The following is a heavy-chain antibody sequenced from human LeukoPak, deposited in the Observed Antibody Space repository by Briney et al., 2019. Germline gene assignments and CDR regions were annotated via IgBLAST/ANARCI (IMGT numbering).Heavy chain of an antibody. CDR3: ARDKQLDWAHYYYYYMDV. J-gene: IGHJ6*03. D-gene: IGHD1-1*01. CDR1: GYTFTGYY. CDR2: IDPNSGGT. V-gene: IGHV1-2*02. Sequence: PPASVTVSCKASGYTFTGYYIHWVRQAPGQGLEWMGWIDPNSGGTNYAQKFQGRVTMTRDTSISTAYMELSRLRSDDTAVYYCARDKQLDWAHYYYYYMDVWGKGTTVTVSS.